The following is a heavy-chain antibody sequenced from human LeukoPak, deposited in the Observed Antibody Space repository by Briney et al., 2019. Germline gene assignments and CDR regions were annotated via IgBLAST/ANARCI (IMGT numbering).Heavy chain of an antibody. CDR1: GFTFSRSD. CDR2: TSSSGGNT. D-gene: IGHD3-16*02. Sequence: PGGSLRLSCAASGFTFSRSDMSWIRQTPGKGLEWGSATSSSGGNTFTADSVKGRFTISRDNSKNTVFLQMNSLRVEDTAVYYCAKSHCDRFRCSKVDYWGQGTLVTVSS. J-gene: IGHJ4*02. CDR3: AKSHCDRFRCSKVDY. V-gene: IGHV3-23*01.